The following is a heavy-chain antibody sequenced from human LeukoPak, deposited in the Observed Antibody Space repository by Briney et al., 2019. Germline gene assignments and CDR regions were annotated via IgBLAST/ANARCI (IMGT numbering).Heavy chain of an antibody. V-gene: IGHV4-4*07. CDR1: GASISSYF. J-gene: IGHJ4*02. CDR2: IYTSGST. D-gene: IGHD4-17*01. CDR3: ARDWEQGYGDQAFDY. Sequence: TASETLSLTCTVSGASISSYFWSWIRQPAGQGLEWLGRIYTSGSTNYNPSLKSRVSISADTSKNQFSLRLSSVTAADTAVYYCARDWEQGYGDQAFDYWGQGTLVTVSS.